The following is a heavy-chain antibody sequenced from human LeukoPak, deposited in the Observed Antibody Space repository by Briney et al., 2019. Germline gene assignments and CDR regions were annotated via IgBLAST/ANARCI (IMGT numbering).Heavy chain of an antibody. CDR3: ARVMWFGDKNDWFDP. D-gene: IGHD3-10*01. V-gene: IGHV4-30-4*01. Sequence: SETLSLTCTVSGGSISSGEYYWSWIRQPPGKGLEWIGYIYYSGSTYYNPSLKSRVTISVDTSKNQFSLRLSSVTAADTAVYYCARVMWFGDKNDWFDPWGQGTLVTVSS. J-gene: IGHJ5*02. CDR1: GGSISSGEYY. CDR2: IYYSGST.